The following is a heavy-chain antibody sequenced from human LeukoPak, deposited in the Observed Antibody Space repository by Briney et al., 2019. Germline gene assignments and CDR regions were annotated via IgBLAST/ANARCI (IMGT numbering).Heavy chain of an antibody. V-gene: IGHV4-34*01. CDR1: GGFLSTYV. CDR3: AGGPTPAYGAWIGR. J-gene: IGHJ4*02. D-gene: IGHD1-1*01. CDR2: ISHCRST. Sequence: SETLSLTFAVYGGFLSTYVWSWLGPPPGKGLAYIGKISHCRSTHYNPSLKRRVTISVETSKNQVSLQLSSVTAADTAVYYCAGGPTPAYGAWIGRWGQGTLVTVSS.